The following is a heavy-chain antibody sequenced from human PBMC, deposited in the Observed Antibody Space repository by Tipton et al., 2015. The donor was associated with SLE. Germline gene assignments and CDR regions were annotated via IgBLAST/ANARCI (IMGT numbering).Heavy chain of an antibody. CDR1: GDSITSHY. CDR3: ARGRTSIL. D-gene: IGHD3-9*01. J-gene: IGHJ4*02. CDR2: INNSGNT. V-gene: IGHV4-4*07. Sequence: TLSLTCTVSGDSITSHYWSWIRQSAGKGLEWIGRINNSGNTNYNSSLKSRVTMSVDTSKRQFSLKLSSVTAADTAVYYCARGRTSILWGQGTLVTVSS.